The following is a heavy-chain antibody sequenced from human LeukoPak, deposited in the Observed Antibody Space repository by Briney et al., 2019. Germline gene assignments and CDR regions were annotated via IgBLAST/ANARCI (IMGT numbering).Heavy chain of an antibody. D-gene: IGHD3-22*01. Sequence: ASVKVSCKASGGTFSSYAISWVRQAPGQGLEWMGWINPKSGGTNYAQKFQGRVTMTRDTSISTAYMELSRLRSDDTAVYYCARGPGEGGSSGYYYGKPEDPAEYYFDYWGQGTLVTVSS. CDR3: ARGPGEGGSSGYYYGKPEDPAEYYFDY. CDR2: INPKSGGT. J-gene: IGHJ4*02. V-gene: IGHV1-2*02. CDR1: GGTFSSYA.